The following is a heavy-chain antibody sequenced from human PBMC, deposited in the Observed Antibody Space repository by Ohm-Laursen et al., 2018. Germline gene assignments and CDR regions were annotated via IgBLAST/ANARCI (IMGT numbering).Heavy chain of an antibody. CDR3: ARARPPTYYYGMDV. CDR1: GFTFSSYE. Sequence: SLRLSCAASGFTFSSYEMNWVRQAPGKGLEWVSYISSSGSTIYYADSVKGRFTISRDNAKNSLYLQMNSLRAEDTAVYYCARARPPTYYYGMDVWGQGTTVTVSS. J-gene: IGHJ6*02. CDR2: ISSSGSTI. D-gene: IGHD6-6*01. V-gene: IGHV3-48*03.